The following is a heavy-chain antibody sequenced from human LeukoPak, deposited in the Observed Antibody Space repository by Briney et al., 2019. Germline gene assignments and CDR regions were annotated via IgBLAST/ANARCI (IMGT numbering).Heavy chain of an antibody. J-gene: IGHJ4*02. CDR2: IYSGGST. D-gene: IGHD3-3*02. V-gene: IGHV3-66*02. CDR3: ARLGFLEWLLDY. Sequence: GSLRLSCAASGFTVSSNYMSWVRQAPGKGLEWVSVIYSGGSTYYADSVKGRFTISRDNSKNTLYLQMNSLRAEDTAVYYCARLGFLEWLLDYWGQGTLVTVSS. CDR1: GFTVSSNY.